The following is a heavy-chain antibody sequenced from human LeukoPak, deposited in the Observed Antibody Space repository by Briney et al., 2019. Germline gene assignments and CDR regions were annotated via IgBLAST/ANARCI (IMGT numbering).Heavy chain of an antibody. CDR3: ARDLSGVALGY. Sequence: SVKVSCKASGGTFSSYAISWVRQAPGQGLEWMGGIIPIFGTANYAQKFQGRVTITADKSTSTAYLELSSLRSEDTAVYYCARDLSGVALGYWGQGTLVTVSS. CDR1: GGTFSSYA. D-gene: IGHD3-10*01. V-gene: IGHV1-69*06. CDR2: IIPIFGTA. J-gene: IGHJ4*02.